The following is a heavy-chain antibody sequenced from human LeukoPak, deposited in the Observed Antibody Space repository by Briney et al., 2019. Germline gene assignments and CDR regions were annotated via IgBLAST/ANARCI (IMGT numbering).Heavy chain of an antibody. CDR1: GFTFNNAW. J-gene: IGHJ4*02. V-gene: IGHV3-15*01. Sequence: PGGSLRLSCAVSGFTFNNAWMSWVRQAPGKGLEWVGRIKSKTNGGTADYAAPVKGRFTISRDGSKNTLYLQMNSLKTEDTAVYYCTTEWYSYDSGSYWRQGTLVTVSS. CDR3: TTEWYSYDSGSY. CDR2: IKSKTNGGTA. D-gene: IGHD3-10*01.